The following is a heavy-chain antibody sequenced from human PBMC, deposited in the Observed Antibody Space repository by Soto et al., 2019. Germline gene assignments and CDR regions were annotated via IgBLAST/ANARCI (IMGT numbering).Heavy chain of an antibody. CDR1: GYTFTGYY. D-gene: IGHD2-15*01. V-gene: IGHV1-2*02. CDR2: INPNSGGT. CDR3: ARTCRSGGSCYLEY. Sequence: ASVKVSCKASGYTFTGYYMHWVRQAPGQGLEWMGWINPNSGGTNYAQKFQGRVTMTRDTSTSTAYLEVGSLRSDDTAVYYCARTCRSGGSCYLEYWGEGTLVTVSS. J-gene: IGHJ4*02.